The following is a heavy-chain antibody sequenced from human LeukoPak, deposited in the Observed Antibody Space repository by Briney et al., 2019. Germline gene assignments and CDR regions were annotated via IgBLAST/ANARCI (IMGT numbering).Heavy chain of an antibody. CDR1: GGSISSYY. V-gene: IGHV4-59*01. J-gene: IGHJ6*03. Sequence: SETLSLTCTVSGGSISSYYWSWIRQPPGKGLEWIGYIYYSGSTNCNPSLKSRVTISVDTSKNQFSLNLSSVTAADTAVYYCASQYYDFWSGSPFYYMDVWGKGTTVTVSS. CDR3: ASQYYDFWSGSPFYYMDV. D-gene: IGHD3-3*01. CDR2: IYYSGST.